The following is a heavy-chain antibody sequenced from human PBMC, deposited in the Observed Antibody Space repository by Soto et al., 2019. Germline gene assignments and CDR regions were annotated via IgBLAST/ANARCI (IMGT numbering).Heavy chain of an antibody. J-gene: IGHJ5*02. D-gene: IGHD1-26*01. CDR2: ISGSGFKK. CDR3: AKNQGVELVPLATVDWFDP. Sequence: GSLRLSCAASGFIFENFGMSWVRQAPGKGLEWISSISGSGFKKYYADSVKGRFTISRDNSKSTVYLELNNLSAEDTAVYHWAKNQGVELVPLATVDWFDPWGQGSVVTAPQ. V-gene: IGHV3-23*01. CDR1: GFIFENFG.